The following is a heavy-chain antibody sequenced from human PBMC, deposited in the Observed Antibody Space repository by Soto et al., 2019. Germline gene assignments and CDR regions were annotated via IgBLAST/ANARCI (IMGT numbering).Heavy chain of an antibody. CDR3: AKARPLRSRNPTPFDY. CDR1: GFTFSSYG. V-gene: IGHV3-30*18. Sequence: QVQLVESGGGVVQPGRSLRLSCAASGFTFSSYGMHWVRQAPGKGLEWVAVISYDGSNKYYADSVKGRFTISRDNSKNXLYLQMNSLRAEDTAVYYCAKARPLRSRNPTPFDYWGQGTLVTVSS. J-gene: IGHJ4*02. CDR2: ISYDGSNK. D-gene: IGHD4-17*01.